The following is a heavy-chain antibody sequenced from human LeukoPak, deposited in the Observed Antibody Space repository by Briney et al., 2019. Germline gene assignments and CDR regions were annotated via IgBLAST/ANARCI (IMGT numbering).Heavy chain of an antibody. D-gene: IGHD5-12*01. CDR3: ARHRRYSGYDFDY. J-gene: IGHJ4*02. Sequence: SETLSLTCTVSGGSISSSSYYWGWIRQPPGKGLESIGSIYYSGSTYYNPSLKSRVTISVDTSKNQFSLKLSSVTAADTAVYYCARHRRYSGYDFDYWGKGTLVTVSS. CDR1: GGSISSSSYY. CDR2: IYYSGST. V-gene: IGHV4-39*01.